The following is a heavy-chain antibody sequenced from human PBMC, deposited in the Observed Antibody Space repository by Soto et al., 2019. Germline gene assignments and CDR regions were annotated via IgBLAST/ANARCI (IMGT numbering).Heavy chain of an antibody. D-gene: IGHD3-22*01. CDR2: ISGSGGST. CDR3: AKRRPYYYDSSGYYFDY. CDR1: GFTFSIYV. V-gene: IGHV3-23*01. Sequence: GGSLRLSCAASGFTFSIYVMSWVRQAPGKGLEWVSAISGSGGSTYYADSVKGRFTISRDNSKNTLYLQMNSLRAEDTAVYYCAKRRPYYYDSSGYYFDYWGQGTLVTVSS. J-gene: IGHJ4*02.